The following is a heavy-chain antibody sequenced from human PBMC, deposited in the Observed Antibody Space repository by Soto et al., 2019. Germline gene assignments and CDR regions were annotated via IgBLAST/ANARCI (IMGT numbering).Heavy chain of an antibody. CDR3: AREPAGGWYMAYDY. Sequence: LSLTCTVSGGSISSYYWSWIRQPPGKGLEWIGYIYYGGSTNYNPSLKSRVTISVDTSKNQFSLKLSSVTAADTAVYYCAREPAGGWYMAYDYWGQGTLVTVSS. D-gene: IGHD6-19*01. CDR1: GGSISSYY. CDR2: IYYGGST. J-gene: IGHJ4*02. V-gene: IGHV4-59*01.